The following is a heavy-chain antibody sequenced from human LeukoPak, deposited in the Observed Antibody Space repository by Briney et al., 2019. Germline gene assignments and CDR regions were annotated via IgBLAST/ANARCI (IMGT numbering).Heavy chain of an antibody. J-gene: IGHJ4*02. CDR2: ISGSGGST. CDR1: GFTFSSYA. V-gene: IGHV3-23*01. CDR3: AKARSGYSHYFDY. D-gene: IGHD3-22*01. Sequence: GGSLRLSSAASGFTFSSYAMSWVRQAPGKGLEWVSAISGSGGSTYYADSVKGRFTISRDNSKNTLYLQMNSLRAEDTAVYYCAKARSGYSHYFDYWGQGTLVTVSS.